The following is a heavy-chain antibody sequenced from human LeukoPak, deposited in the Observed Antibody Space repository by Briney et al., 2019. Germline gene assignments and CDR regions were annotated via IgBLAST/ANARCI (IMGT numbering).Heavy chain of an antibody. CDR1: GFTFSSYG. J-gene: IGHJ4*02. CDR3: AKDKAGYSSSWYLDYFDY. D-gene: IGHD6-13*01. Sequence: PGGSLRLSCAASGFTFSSYGMHWVRQAPGKGLEWVAVISYDGSNKYYADSVKGRFTISRDNSKNTLYLQMNSLRAEDTAVYYCAKDKAGYSSSWYLDYFDYWGQGTLVTVSS. V-gene: IGHV3-30*18. CDR2: ISYDGSNK.